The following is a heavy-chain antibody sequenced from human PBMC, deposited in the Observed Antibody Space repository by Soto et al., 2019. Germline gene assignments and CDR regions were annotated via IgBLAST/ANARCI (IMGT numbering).Heavy chain of an antibody. CDR1: GGSLSSSSSY. CDR2: IYYSGST. CDR3: ARSVRSRPPDR. V-gene: IGHV4-39*01. J-gene: IGHJ5*02. Sequence: PSETLSLTCTVSGGSLSSSSSYWGWIRQPPGKSLEWIGSIYYSGSTYYNLSLKSRVTISVDTSKNQFSLKLSSVTAADTAVSYCARSVRSRPPDRWGRGTLDTVSS. D-gene: IGHD2-15*01.